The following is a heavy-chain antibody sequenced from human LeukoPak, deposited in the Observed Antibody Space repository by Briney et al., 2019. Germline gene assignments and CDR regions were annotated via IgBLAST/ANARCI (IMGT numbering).Heavy chain of an antibody. CDR1: GYRFNAYW. CDR2: IYPDDSDT. Sequence: GESLQISFKGSGYRFNAYWIAWVRQMPGKGLEWMGIIYPDDSDTRYSPSFQGPVTISADKSVRTAYLQWSSLKASDTAMYYCARPNITSYYDSRGYDAFDVWGQGTLVTVSS. D-gene: IGHD3-22*01. J-gene: IGHJ3*01. CDR3: ARPNITSYYDSRGYDAFDV. V-gene: IGHV5-51*01.